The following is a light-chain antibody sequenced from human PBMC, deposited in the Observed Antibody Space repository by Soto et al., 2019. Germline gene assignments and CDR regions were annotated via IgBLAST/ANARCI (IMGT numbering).Light chain of an antibody. Sequence: EIVLTQSPGTLSWSPGERATLSCRASQSVSSSYLAWYQQKPGQAPRLLIYGASSRATGIPDRFSGSGSGTDFTLTISRLEPEDFAVYYCQQYETFGGGTKVDIK. CDR2: GAS. J-gene: IGKJ4*01. CDR3: QQYET. V-gene: IGKV3-20*01. CDR1: QSVSSSY.